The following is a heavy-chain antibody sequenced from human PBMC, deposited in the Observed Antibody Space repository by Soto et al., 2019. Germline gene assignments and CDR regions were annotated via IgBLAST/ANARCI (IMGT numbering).Heavy chain of an antibody. CDR1: GGSFISYY. CDR2: INHSGST. J-gene: IGHJ4*02. Sequence: QVQLQQWGAGLLKPSETLSLTCAVHGGSFISYYWSWIRQSPGKGLEWICKINHSGSTRYNPSLKRRVTISVDPSNNPFSLSLSSVTAADSAVYSCARAPLYSGSGIRYWGQGTLVTVSS. D-gene: IGHD3-10*01. CDR3: ARAPLYSGSGIRY. V-gene: IGHV4-34*01.